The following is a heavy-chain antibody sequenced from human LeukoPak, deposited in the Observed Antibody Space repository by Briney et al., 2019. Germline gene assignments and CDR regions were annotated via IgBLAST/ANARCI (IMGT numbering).Heavy chain of an antibody. J-gene: IGHJ4*02. CDR2: IYYSGST. Sequence: SETLSLTCTVSGGSISSYYWSWIRQPPGKGLEWIGYIYYSGSTNYNPSLKSRVTISVDTSKNQFSLELSSVTAADTAVYYCARAQESFDYWGQGTLVTVSS. CDR1: GGSISSYY. CDR3: ARAQESFDY. V-gene: IGHV4-59*01.